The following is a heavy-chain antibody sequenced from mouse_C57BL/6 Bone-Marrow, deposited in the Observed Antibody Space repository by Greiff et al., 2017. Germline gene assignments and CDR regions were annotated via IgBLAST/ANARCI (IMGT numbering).Heavy chain of an antibody. D-gene: IGHD2-2*01. CDR1: GYTFTGYW. CDR3: ARREGYYGYPAWFAY. V-gene: IGHV1-9*01. CDR2: ILPGSGST. Sequence: VQLQQSGAELMKPGASVKLSCKATGYTFTGYWIEWVKQRPGHGLEWIGEILPGSGSTNYNEKFKGKATFTADTSYNTAYMQLSSLTTEDSAIYYCARREGYYGYPAWFAYWGQGTLVTVSA. J-gene: IGHJ3*01.